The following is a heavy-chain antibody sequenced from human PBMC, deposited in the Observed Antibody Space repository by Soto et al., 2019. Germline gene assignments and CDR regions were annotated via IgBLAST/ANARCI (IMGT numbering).Heavy chain of an antibody. Sequence: GGSLRLSCAASEFTFSDYYMSWIRQAPGKGLEWVSYISSSGSTIYYADSVKGRFTISRDNAKNSLYLQMNSLRAEDTAVYYCARGPHHIRRYFDYWGQGTLVTVSS. V-gene: IGHV3-11*01. D-gene: IGHD2-21*01. J-gene: IGHJ4*02. CDR1: EFTFSDYY. CDR2: ISSSGSTI. CDR3: ARGPHHIRRYFDY.